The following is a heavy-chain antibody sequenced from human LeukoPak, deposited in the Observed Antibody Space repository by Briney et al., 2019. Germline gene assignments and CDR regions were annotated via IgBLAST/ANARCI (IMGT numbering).Heavy chain of an antibody. CDR3: ARESPLDY. V-gene: IGHV3-21*01. CDR2: ISSTSTSI. D-gene: IGHD1-14*01. J-gene: IGHJ4*02. CDR1: GFTFSSHT. Sequence: GGSLRLSRAASGFTFSSHTMNWVHQAPGKGLEWVSSISSTSTSIYHADSVKGRFTISRDNAKNSLYLQMNSLRDEDTAVYYCARESPLDYWGQGTLVTVSS.